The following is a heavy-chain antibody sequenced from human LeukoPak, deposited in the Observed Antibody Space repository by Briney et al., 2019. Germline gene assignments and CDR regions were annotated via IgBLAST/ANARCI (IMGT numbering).Heavy chain of an antibody. V-gene: IGHV1-2*02. CDR1: GYTCTGYY. D-gene: IGHD1-26*01. CDR2: INPNSGGT. Sequence: ASVKVSCKASGYTCTGYYMHWVRQAPGQGLEWMGWINPNSGGTNYAQKFQGRVTMTRDTSISTAYMELSRLRSDDTAVYYCARVSSIVGATTFDHWGQGTLVTVSS. CDR3: ARVSSIVGATTFDH. J-gene: IGHJ4*02.